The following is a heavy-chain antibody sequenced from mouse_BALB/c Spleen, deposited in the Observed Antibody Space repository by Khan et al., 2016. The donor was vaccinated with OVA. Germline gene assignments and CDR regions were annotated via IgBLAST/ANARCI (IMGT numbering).Heavy chain of an antibody. V-gene: IGHV1-52*01. CDR2: INPSDSDS. CDR1: GYTFTSYW. Sequence: QVQLQQSGAELVRPGASVKLSCKASGYTFTSYWMNWVRQRPRQGLEWIGNINPSDSDSTYNQIFKDKATLTVDKSSGTAYMQLSSLTSEASAVYYCARREKYGYDPSGFAYWGQGTLVIVSA. D-gene: IGHD2-14*01. CDR3: ARREKYGYDPSGFAY. J-gene: IGHJ3*01.